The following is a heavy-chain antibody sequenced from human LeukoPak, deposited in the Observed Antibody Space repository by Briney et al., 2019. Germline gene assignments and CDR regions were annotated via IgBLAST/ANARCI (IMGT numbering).Heavy chain of an antibody. Sequence: PSQTLSLTCTVSGGSISSGSYYWSWIRQPAGKGLEWIGRIYTSGSTNYNPSLKSRVTISVYTAKNQFSLKLSSVTAADTAAYYCARDHDVLLWFGESALNAFDIWGQGTMVTVSS. CDR3: ARDHDVLLWFGESALNAFDI. J-gene: IGHJ3*02. CDR1: GGSISSGSYY. V-gene: IGHV4-61*02. D-gene: IGHD3-10*01. CDR2: IYTSGST.